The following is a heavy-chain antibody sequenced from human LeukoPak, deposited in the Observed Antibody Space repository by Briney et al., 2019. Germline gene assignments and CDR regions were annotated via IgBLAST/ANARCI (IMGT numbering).Heavy chain of an antibody. Sequence: PSETLSLTCTVSGGSISSSSYYWGWIRQLPGKGLEWIGSIYYSGSTYYNPSLKSRVTISVDTSKNQFSLKLSSVTAADTAVYYCARQGIVVVAATDFVFGGFDPWGQGTLVTVSS. V-gene: IGHV4-39*01. CDR3: ARQGIVVVAATDFVFGGFDP. J-gene: IGHJ5*02. CDR2: IYYSGST. D-gene: IGHD2-15*01. CDR1: GGSISSSSYY.